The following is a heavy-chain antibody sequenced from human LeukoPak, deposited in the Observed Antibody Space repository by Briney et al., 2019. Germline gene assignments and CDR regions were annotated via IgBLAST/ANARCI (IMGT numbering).Heavy chain of an antibody. CDR3: ARDSSNWGTIDY. CDR1: GGSISSYY. CDR2: IYYSGST. Sequence: PSETLSLTCTVSGGSISSYYWSWIRQPPGKGLEWIGYIYYSGSTNYNPSLKSRVTISVDTSKNQFSLKLSSVTAADTAVYYCARDSSNWGTIDYWGQGTLSPSPQ. D-gene: IGHD7-27*01. J-gene: IGHJ4*02. V-gene: IGHV4-59*01.